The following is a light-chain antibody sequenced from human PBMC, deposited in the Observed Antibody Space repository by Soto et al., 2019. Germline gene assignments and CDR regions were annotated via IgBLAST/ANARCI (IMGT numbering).Light chain of an antibody. CDR1: SSDVGAYDL. Sequence: QSALTQPASVSGSPGQSITISCTGTSSDVGAYDLVSWYQHHPGKVPKLIIYEATKWPSGVSHRFSGSKSGSTASLTISGLQTEDEAFYYCSSSAGIYHYLVFGGGTQLTVL. J-gene: IGLJ7*01. V-gene: IGLV2-23*01. CDR3: SSSAGIYHYLV. CDR2: EAT.